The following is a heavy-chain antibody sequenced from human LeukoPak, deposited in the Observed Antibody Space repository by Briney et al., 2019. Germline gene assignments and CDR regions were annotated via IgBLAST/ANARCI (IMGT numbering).Heavy chain of an antibody. D-gene: IGHD3-3*01. Sequence: GGSLRLSCAASGFTLSSNYMTWVRQAPGKGLEWVSLIYSAGGTYYTDSVKGRFTISRHSSKNTPYLQMNSLRGEDTTVYYCARFLGRITISGVVPYGMYVWGQGTTVTVSS. CDR1: GFTLSSNY. V-gene: IGHV3-53*04. CDR3: ARFLGRITISGVVPYGMYV. J-gene: IGHJ6*02. CDR2: IYSAGGT.